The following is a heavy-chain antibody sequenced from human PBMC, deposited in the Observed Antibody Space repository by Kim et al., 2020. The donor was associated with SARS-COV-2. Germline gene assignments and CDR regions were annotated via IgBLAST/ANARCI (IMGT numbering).Heavy chain of an antibody. Sequence: GGSLRLSCAASGFTFSSYSMNWVRQAPGKGLEWVSSIYSSSSYIYYADSVKRRFTITRDNAKNSLYLQKNSLRADDTAVYYCARDGGHPRMLFLWFDPWGQGTLVTVSS. J-gene: IGHJ5*02. V-gene: IGHV3-21*01. CDR1: GFTFSSYS. D-gene: IGHD2-8*01. CDR3: ARDGGHPRMLFLWFDP. CDR2: IYSSSSYI.